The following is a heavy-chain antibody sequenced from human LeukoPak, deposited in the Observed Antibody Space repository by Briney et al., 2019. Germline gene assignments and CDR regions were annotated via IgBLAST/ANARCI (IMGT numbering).Heavy chain of an antibody. CDR2: IYYSGST. V-gene: IGHV4-59*08. CDR1: GGSISNYY. CDR3: ARHDPIVGTPDAFDI. D-gene: IGHD1-26*01. J-gene: IGHJ3*02. Sequence: SETLSLTCTVSGGSISNYYWNWIRQPPGRGLEWIGYIYYSGSTNYNPSLKGRVTISVDTSKNQFSLRLSSVTAADTAVYHCARHDPIVGTPDAFDIWGQGTMVTVSS.